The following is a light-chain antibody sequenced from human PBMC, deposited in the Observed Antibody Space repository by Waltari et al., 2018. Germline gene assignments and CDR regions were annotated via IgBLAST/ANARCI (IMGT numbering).Light chain of an antibody. Sequence: QSVLTPPPSASGTPGQRVTISCSGSSSNIGSNTVNWYQQPPGTAPQLLIYSNNQRPSGVPDRFSGSKSGTSASLAISGLQSEDEAYYYCAAWDDSLNGRGVFGGGTKLTVL. CDR1: SSNIGSNT. V-gene: IGLV1-44*01. CDR3: AAWDDSLNGRGV. CDR2: SNN. J-gene: IGLJ2*01.